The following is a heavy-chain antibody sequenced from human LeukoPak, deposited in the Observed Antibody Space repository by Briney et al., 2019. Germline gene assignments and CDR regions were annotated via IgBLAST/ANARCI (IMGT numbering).Heavy chain of an antibody. D-gene: IGHD3-3*01. CDR2: TYYRSKWYN. CDR3: ARAEDFWSGSVYYYGMDV. V-gene: IGHV6-1*01. Sequence: SQILSLTCAISGDSVSSNSAAWNWIRQSPSRGLEWLGRTYYRSKWYNDYAVSVKSRITINPDTSKNQFSLQLNSVTPEDTAVYYCARAEDFWSGSVYYYGMDVWGQGTTVIVSS. J-gene: IGHJ6*02. CDR1: GDSVSSNSAA.